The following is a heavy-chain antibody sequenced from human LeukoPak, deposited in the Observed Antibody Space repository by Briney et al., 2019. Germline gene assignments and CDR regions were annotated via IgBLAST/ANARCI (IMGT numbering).Heavy chain of an antibody. V-gene: IGHV4-61*02. Sequence: SQTLSLTCTVSGGSIGSGSYYWSWIRQPAGKGLEWIGRIYTSGSTNYNPSLKSRVTISVDTSKNQFSLKLSSVTAADTAVYYCAREQYGDYPDYWGQGTLVTVSS. D-gene: IGHD4-17*01. CDR1: GGSIGSGSYY. J-gene: IGHJ4*02. CDR2: IYTSGST. CDR3: AREQYGDYPDY.